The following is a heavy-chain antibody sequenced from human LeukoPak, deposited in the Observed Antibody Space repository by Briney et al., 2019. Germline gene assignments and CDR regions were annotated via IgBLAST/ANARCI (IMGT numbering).Heavy chain of an antibody. D-gene: IGHD6-19*01. Sequence: SETLSLTCAVSGGSISSDNWWIWFRQPPGKGLEWIGEIYHSGRANYNPSLKSRVNMSVGKSKNQFSLSLSSVTAADTAVYHCARGLYGSDSYWGQGNLVTVSS. CDR1: GGSISSDNW. J-gene: IGHJ4*02. CDR3: ARGLYGSDSY. V-gene: IGHV4-4*02. CDR2: IYHSGRA.